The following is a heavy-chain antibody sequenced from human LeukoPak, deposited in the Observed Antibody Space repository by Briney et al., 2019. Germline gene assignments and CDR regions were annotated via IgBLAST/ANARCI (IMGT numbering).Heavy chain of an antibody. J-gene: IGHJ4*02. CDR1: GYTFTGYY. D-gene: IGHD2-2*02. CDR3: ARCRSTSCYIPGY. CDR2: INPNSGGT. V-gene: IGHV1-2*02. Sequence: ASVKVSCKASGYTFTGYYMHWVRQAPGQGLEWMGWINPNSGGTNCAQKFQGRVTMTRDTSISTAYMELSRLRSDDTAVYYCARCRSTSCYIPGYWGQGTLVTVSS.